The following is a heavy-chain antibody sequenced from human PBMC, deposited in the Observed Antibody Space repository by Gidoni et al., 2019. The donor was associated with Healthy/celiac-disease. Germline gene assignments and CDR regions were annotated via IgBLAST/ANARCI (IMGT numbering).Heavy chain of an antibody. CDR3: AREAAAENYYYYGMDV. CDR1: GFTFSSSG. D-gene: IGHD6-13*01. V-gene: IGHV3-33*08. CDR2: IWYDGSNK. Sequence: HVQLVESGGGVVQPGRSLRLSCAASGFTFSSSGMHWVRQAPGKGLEWVAVIWYDGSNKYYADSVKGRFTISRDNSKNTLYLQMNSLRAEDTAVYYCAREAAAENYYYYGMDVWGQGTTVTVSS. J-gene: IGHJ6*02.